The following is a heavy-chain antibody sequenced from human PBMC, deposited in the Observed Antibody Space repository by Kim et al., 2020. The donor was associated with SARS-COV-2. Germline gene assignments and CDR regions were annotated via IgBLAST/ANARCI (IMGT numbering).Heavy chain of an antibody. CDR2: INHSGST. Sequence: SETLSLTCAVYGGSFSGYYWSWIRQPPGKGLEWIGEINHSGSTNYNPSLKSRVTISVDTSKNQFSLKLSSVTAADTAVYYCARTMVRATMVRGPYGMDVWGQGTTVTVSS. D-gene: IGHD3-10*01. CDR3: ARTMVRATMVRGPYGMDV. V-gene: IGHV4-34*01. J-gene: IGHJ6*02. CDR1: GGSFSGYY.